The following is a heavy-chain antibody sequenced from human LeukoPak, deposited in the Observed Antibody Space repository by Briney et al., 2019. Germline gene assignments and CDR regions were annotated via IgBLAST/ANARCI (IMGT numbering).Heavy chain of an antibody. D-gene: IGHD4-17*01. V-gene: IGHV4-39*01. CDR1: GGSISSSSYY. CDR2: IYYSGST. J-gene: IGHJ4*02. Sequence: SETLSFTCTVSGGSISSSSYYWGWIRQPPGKGLEWIGSIYYSGSTYYNPSLKSRVTISVDTSKNQFSLKLSSVTAADTAVYYCATQETTTDYWGQGTLVTVSS. CDR3: ATQETTTDY.